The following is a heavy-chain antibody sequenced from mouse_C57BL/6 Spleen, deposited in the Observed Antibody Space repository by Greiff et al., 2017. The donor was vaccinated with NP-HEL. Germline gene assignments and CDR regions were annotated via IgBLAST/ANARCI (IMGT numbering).Heavy chain of an antibody. Sequence: EVKVEESGGGLVKPGGSLKLSCAASGFTFSSYAMSWVRQTPEKRLEWVATISDGGSYTYYPDNVKGRFTISRDNAKNNLYLQMSHLKSEDTAMYYCARDRHYAMDYWGQGTSVTVSS. CDR3: ARDRHYAMDY. CDR1: GFTFSSYA. J-gene: IGHJ4*01. V-gene: IGHV5-4*01. CDR2: ISDGGSYT.